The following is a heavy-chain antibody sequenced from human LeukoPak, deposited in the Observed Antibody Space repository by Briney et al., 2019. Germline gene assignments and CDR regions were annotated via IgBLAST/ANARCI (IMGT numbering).Heavy chain of an antibody. CDR2: INPSGGST. J-gene: IGHJ5*02. V-gene: IGHV1-46*02. D-gene: IGHD5-18*01. Sequence: ASVKISCKASGYSFNTYSVNWVRQAPGQGLEWMGIINPSGGSTSYAQKFQGRVTMTRDTSTSTVYMELSSLRSEDTAVYYCARVGYSYGYSWFDPWGQGTLVTVSS. CDR1: GYSFNTYS. CDR3: ARVGYSYGYSWFDP.